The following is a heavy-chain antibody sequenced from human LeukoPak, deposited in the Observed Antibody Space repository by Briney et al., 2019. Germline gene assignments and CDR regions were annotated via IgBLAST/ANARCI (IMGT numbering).Heavy chain of an antibody. CDR2: IYYSGST. D-gene: IGHD1-26*01. Sequence: SEALSLTCTVSGGSISSYYWSWIRQPPGKGLEWIGYIYYSGSTSYNPSLKSRFTISVDTSKNQFSLKLSSVTAADTAVYYCARVCGSYWFDPWGQGTLVSVSS. CDR1: GGSISSYY. V-gene: IGHV4-59*12. J-gene: IGHJ5*02. CDR3: ARVCGSYWFDP.